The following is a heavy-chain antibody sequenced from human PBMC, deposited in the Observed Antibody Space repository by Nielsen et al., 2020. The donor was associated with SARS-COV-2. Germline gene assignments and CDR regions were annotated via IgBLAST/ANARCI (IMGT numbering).Heavy chain of an antibody. CDR1: GGSISSGSYY. J-gene: IGHJ6*02. V-gene: IGHV4-61*02. CDR3: AREKGYYDSLFYYGLDV. D-gene: IGHD3-22*01. CDR2: IYTSGST. Sequence: SETLSLTCTVSGGSISSGSYYWSWIRQPAGKGLEWIGRIYTSGSTHYNPSLKSRVTISVDTSKNQFSLQMSSVTAADTAIYYCAREKGYYDSLFYYGLDVWGQGTTVTVSS.